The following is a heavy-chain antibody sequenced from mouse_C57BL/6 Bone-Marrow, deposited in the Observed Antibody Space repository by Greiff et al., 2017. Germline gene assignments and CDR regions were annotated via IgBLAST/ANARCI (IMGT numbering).Heavy chain of an antibody. J-gene: IGHJ3*01. V-gene: IGHV1-69*01. CDR3: ARGGWLLRNWFAY. D-gene: IGHD2-3*01. CDR2: IDPSDSYT. CDR1: GYTFTSYW. Sequence: QVQLQQPGAELVMPGASVKLSCKASGYTFTSYWMHWVKQRPGQGLEWIGEIDPSDSYTNYNQKFKGKSTLTVDKSSSTSYMQLISLTSEDSAVYYCARGGWLLRNWFAYWGQGTLVTVSA.